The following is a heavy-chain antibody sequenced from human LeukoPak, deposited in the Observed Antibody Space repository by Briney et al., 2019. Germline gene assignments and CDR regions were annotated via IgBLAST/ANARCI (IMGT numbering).Heavy chain of an antibody. V-gene: IGHV3-48*02. Sequence: GSLRLSCAASGFTFSTYNMNWVRQAPGKGLEWVSYISSSSSTIYYADSVKGRFTISRDNAKNSLYLQMNSLRDEDTAVYYCARAQYCGGDCYWDFDCWGQGTLVTVSS. CDR1: GFTFSTYN. J-gene: IGHJ4*02. CDR3: ARAQYCGGDCYWDFDC. CDR2: ISSSSSTI. D-gene: IGHD2-21*02.